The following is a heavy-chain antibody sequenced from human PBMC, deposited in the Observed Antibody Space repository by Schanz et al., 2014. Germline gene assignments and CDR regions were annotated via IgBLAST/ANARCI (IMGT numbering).Heavy chain of an antibody. CDR1: GFTFSSYA. J-gene: IGHJ4*02. Sequence: DVQLLESGGGLVQPGGSLRLSCAASGFTFSSYAMSWVRQAPGKGLEWVSVIYSGIGAYYADSVKDRFTVSRDNSKNTVYLQMNSLRAGDTAVYYCARGTDWNLHYWGQGALVTVSS. D-gene: IGHD1-1*01. V-gene: IGHV3-66*01. CDR3: ARGTDWNLHY. CDR2: IYSGIGA.